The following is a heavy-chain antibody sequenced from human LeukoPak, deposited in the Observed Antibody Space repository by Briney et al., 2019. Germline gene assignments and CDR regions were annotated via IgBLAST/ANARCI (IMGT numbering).Heavy chain of an antibody. D-gene: IGHD5-12*01. CDR2: IYTSGST. CDR1: GGSISSGSYY. J-gene: IGHJ4*02. CDR3: ARVGYSGYDPYFDY. Sequence: SQTLSLTCTVSGGSISSGSYYWSWIRQPAGKGLEWIGRIYTSGSTNYNPSLKSRVTISVDTSKNQFSLKLSSVTAADTAVYYCARVGYSGYDPYFDYWGQGTLVTVSS. V-gene: IGHV4-61*02.